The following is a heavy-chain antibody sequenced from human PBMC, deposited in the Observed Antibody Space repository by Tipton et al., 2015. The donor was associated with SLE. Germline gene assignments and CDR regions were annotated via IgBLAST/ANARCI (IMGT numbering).Heavy chain of an antibody. J-gene: IGHJ1*01. D-gene: IGHD6-13*01. CDR3: ARGGRRTAAAVRYLQF. CDR2: INHRGDT. Sequence: GSLRLSCGIFGESFSGYYLRWIRQSQGKGLEWIGEINHRGDTNYNPSLKSRVIISADTSKNQVSLTLTSLTAADTAVYYCARGGRRTAAAVRYLQFWGQGTLVTVSS. V-gene: IGHV4-34*01. CDR1: GESFSGYY.